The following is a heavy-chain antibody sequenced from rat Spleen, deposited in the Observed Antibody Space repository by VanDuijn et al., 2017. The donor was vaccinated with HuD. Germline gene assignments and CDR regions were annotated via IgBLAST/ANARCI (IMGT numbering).Heavy chain of an antibody. D-gene: IGHD1-5*01. Sequence: QVQLKESGPGLVQPSQTLSLTCTVSGFSLTSYDVHWVRQPPGKGLEWMGGIWGDGSTDYNSALKSRLSISRDTSKSQVFLKMNSLQTEDTAIYFCTRGTTGVMDAWGQGASVTVSS. CDR1: GFSLTSYD. V-gene: IGHV2-1*01. J-gene: IGHJ4*01. CDR2: IWGDGST. CDR3: TRGTTGVMDA.